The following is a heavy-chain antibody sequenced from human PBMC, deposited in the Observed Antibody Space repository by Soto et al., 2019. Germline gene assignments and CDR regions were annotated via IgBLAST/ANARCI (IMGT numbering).Heavy chain of an antibody. Sequence: VASVKVSCKXSGYTFTGYYMHWVRQAPGQGLEWMGWINPNSGGTNYAQKFQGRVTMTRDTSISTAYMELSRLRSDDTAVYYCARGIAAAATGWFDPWGQGTLVTVSS. CDR1: GYTFTGYY. D-gene: IGHD6-13*01. V-gene: IGHV1-2*02. CDR2: INPNSGGT. J-gene: IGHJ5*02. CDR3: ARGIAAAATGWFDP.